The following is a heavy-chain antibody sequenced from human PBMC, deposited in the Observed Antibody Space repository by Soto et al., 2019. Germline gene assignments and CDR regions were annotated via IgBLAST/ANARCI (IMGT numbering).Heavy chain of an antibody. J-gene: IGHJ3*01. V-gene: IGHV3-23*01. CDR2: ISGSGDST. D-gene: IGHD6-19*01. CDR1: GLTFSNYA. Sequence: GGSLSLSCAASGLTFSNYAMNWVRQAPGKGLEWVSNISGSGDSTYYADSVKGRFTISRDNSKNTLYLQMNSLRAEDTAIYYCVKEGSGWYSRGCFDLWGRGTMVTVSS. CDR3: VKEGSGWYSRGCFDL.